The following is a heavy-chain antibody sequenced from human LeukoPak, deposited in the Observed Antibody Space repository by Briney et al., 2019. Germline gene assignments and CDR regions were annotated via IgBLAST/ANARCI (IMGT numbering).Heavy chain of an antibody. Sequence: GGSLRLSCAASGFTFSSYRMNWVRQAPGKGLVWVSRINTDGSSATYADSVKGRFTVSRDNAKNTLYLQMNSLRAEDTAVYYCARVHSDWLYYFDYWGQGTLVTVSP. D-gene: IGHD6-19*01. CDR1: GFTFSSYR. J-gene: IGHJ4*02. V-gene: IGHV3-74*01. CDR2: INTDGSSA. CDR3: ARVHSDWLYYFDY.